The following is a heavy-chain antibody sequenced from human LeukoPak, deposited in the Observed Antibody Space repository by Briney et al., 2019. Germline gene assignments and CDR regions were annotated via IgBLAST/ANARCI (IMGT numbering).Heavy chain of an antibody. Sequence: SETLSLTCAVYGGSFSGYYWSWIRQPPGKGLEWIGYIYYSGSTNYNPSLKSRVTISVDTSKNQFSLKLSSVTAADTAVYYCARAIAAAGTPYFDYWGQGTLVTVSS. J-gene: IGHJ4*02. CDR1: GGSFSGYY. V-gene: IGHV4-59*01. CDR3: ARAIAAAGTPYFDY. CDR2: IYYSGST. D-gene: IGHD6-13*01.